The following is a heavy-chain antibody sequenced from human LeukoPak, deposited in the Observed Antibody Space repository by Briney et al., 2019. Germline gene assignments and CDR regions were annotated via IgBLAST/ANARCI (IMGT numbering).Heavy chain of an antibody. CDR2: ITPLFGTA. CDR3: ASPRNLGYCSSTSCYASFDY. J-gene: IGHJ4*02. Sequence: SVNVSCKASGGTFSKYTISWVRQRPGQGLEWMGGITPLFGTANYAQKFQGRVTITADESTSTAYMELSSLRFEDTAVYYCASPRNLGYCSSTSCYASFDYWGQGTLVTVSS. D-gene: IGHD2-2*01. CDR1: GGTFSKYT. V-gene: IGHV1-69*13.